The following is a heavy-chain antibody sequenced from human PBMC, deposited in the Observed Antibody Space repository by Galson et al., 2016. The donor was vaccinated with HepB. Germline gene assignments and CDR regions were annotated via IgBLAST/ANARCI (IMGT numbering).Heavy chain of an antibody. CDR2: IIPLSETT. D-gene: IGHD3-16*01. CDR3: ARALWGTEIYGLDV. Sequence: SVKVSCKAYGGTFSNYAFTWVRQAPGQGLEWMGDIIPLSETTNYAQKLQDRVFITADESTSTAYMELGSLRSDDTAIYYCARALWGTEIYGLDVWGQGTTVTVSS. CDR1: GGTFSNYA. J-gene: IGHJ6*02. V-gene: IGHV1-69*13.